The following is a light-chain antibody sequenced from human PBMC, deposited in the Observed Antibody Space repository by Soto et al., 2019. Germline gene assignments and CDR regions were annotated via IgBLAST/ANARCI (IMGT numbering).Light chain of an antibody. CDR1: QSVSSRN. V-gene: IGKV3-20*01. Sequence: EIVLTQSPGTLSLSPGERATHSCRASQSVSSRNLAWYQQKPGQAPRLLIYGASSRATGIPDRFSGSGSGTDFTLTISRLEPEDFGVYYCQQYGSSGYTFGQGTKLEIK. J-gene: IGKJ2*01. CDR2: GAS. CDR3: QQYGSSGYT.